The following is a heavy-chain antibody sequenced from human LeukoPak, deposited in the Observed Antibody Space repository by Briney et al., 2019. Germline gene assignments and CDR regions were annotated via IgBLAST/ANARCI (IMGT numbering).Heavy chain of an antibody. CDR2: ISWNSGSI. J-gene: IGHJ3*02. D-gene: IGHD6-13*01. CDR3: AKDMKGSSWQWGPLDAFDI. V-gene: IGHV3-9*01. CDR1: GFTFDDYA. Sequence: GGSLRLSCAASGFTFDDYAMHWVRQAPGKGLEWVSGISWNSGSIGYADSVKGRFTISRDNAKNSLYLQMNSLRAEDTALYYCAKDMKGSSWQWGPLDAFDIWGQGTMVTVSS.